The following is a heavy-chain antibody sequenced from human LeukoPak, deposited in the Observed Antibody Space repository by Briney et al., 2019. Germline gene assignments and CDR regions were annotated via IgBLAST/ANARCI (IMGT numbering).Heavy chain of an antibody. CDR2: IYHSGST. D-gene: IGHD3-9*01. V-gene: IGHV4-4*02. Sequence: SETLSLTCAVSGGSISSSNWWSWGRQPPGKGLEWIGEIYHSGSTNYNPSLKSRVTISVDKSKNQFSLKLSFVTAVDTAVYYCARASLYYDILTGYSPDAFDIWGQGTMVTVSS. CDR1: GGSISSSNW. CDR3: ARASLYYDILTGYSPDAFDI. J-gene: IGHJ3*02.